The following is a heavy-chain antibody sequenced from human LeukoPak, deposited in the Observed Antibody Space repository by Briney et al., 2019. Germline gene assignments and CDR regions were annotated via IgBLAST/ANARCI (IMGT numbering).Heavy chain of an antibody. Sequence: SETLSLTCSFSGGSINLFYWSWIRQPPGKGLEWLGHVYYSGSTDHNPSLKSRLTVSVDTSNNQFSLTLTSVTAADTALYYCASGCVNDGVGVPAYWGQGTLVTVSS. CDR2: VYYSGST. D-gene: IGHD3-3*01. CDR3: ASGCVNDGVGVPAY. J-gene: IGHJ4*02. V-gene: IGHV4-59*08. CDR1: GGSINLFY.